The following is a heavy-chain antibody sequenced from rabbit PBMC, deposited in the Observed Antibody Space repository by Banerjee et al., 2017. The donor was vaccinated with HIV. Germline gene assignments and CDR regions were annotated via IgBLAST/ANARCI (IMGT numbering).Heavy chain of an antibody. Sequence: QSLEESGGGLVKPGASLTLTCTASGFSFSSGYWICWVRQAPGKGLEWIACIYNGDGSTYYASWAKGRFTISKTSSTTVTLQMTSLTAADTATYFCARSFNDYDHAYAMNLWGPGTLVTVS. CDR1: GFSFSSGYW. D-gene: IGHD6-1*01. V-gene: IGHV1S40*01. J-gene: IGHJ4*01. CDR2: IYNGDGST. CDR3: ARSFNDYDHAYAMNL.